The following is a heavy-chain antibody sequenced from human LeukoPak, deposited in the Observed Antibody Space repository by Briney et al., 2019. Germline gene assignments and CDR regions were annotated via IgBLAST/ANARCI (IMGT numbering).Heavy chain of an antibody. D-gene: IGHD5-18*01. CDR1: GFIFSTYA. CDR3: AKDLYSYDTSGAIGGCFQH. V-gene: IGHV3-23*01. CDR2: ISGGGGSS. J-gene: IGHJ1*01. Sequence: GGSLRLSCAASGFIFSTYAMSWVRQAPGKGLEWVSAISGGGGSSYYADSVKGRFTISRDNSKNTLYLQMNSLRAEDTALYYCAKDLYSYDTSGAIGGCFQHWGQGTLVTVSA.